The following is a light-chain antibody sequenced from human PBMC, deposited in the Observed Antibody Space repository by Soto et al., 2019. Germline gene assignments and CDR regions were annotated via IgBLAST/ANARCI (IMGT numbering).Light chain of an antibody. CDR1: QSISSW. J-gene: IGKJ1*01. CDR3: QQYDSWPT. V-gene: IGKV1-5*03. Sequence: DIQITQDQSGLCAFLGASLCITFRASQSISSWLAWYQQKPGKAPRLLIYRASTRDHDIPARFSGSGSGTEFTLTISSLQSEDFAAYYCQQYDSWPTFGQGTKVDIK. CDR2: RAS.